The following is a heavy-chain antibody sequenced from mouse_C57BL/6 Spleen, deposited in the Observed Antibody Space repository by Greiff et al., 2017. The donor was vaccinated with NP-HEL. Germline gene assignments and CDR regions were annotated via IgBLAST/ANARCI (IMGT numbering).Heavy chain of an antibody. J-gene: IGHJ3*01. CDR2: INPSNGGT. CDR1: GYTFTSYW. D-gene: IGHD1-1*01. Sequence: VQLQQSGTELVKPGASVKLSCKASGYTFTSYWMHWVKQRPGQGLEWIGNINPSNGGTNYNEKFKSKATLTVDKSSSTAYMQLSSLTSEDSAVYYCAREGNYYGSSPWFAYWGQGTLVTVSA. CDR3: AREGNYYGSSPWFAY. V-gene: IGHV1-53*01.